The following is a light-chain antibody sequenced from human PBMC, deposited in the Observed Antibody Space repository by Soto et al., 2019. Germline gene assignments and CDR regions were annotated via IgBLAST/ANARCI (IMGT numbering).Light chain of an antibody. J-gene: IGLJ2*01. Sequence: QSVLTQPPSASGTPGQRVTISRSGSASNIGTNYVSWYQHLPGTAPKLLIYRNDQRPSGVPDRFSGSKSGTSASLAISGLRSEDEADYYCAAWDDRLYVFGGGTKLTVL. CDR2: RND. CDR1: ASNIGTNY. V-gene: IGLV1-47*01. CDR3: AAWDDRLYV.